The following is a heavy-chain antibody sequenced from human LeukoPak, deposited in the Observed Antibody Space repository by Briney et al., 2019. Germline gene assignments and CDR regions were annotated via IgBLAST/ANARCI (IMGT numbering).Heavy chain of an antibody. D-gene: IGHD6-13*01. CDR1: GYSISSGYY. Sequence: SETLSLTCTVSGYSISSGYYWSWIRQPAGKGPEWIGRIYTSGSTNYNPSLKSRVTMSVDTSKNQFSLKLSSVTAADTAVYYCARVKIAAAKYYYYYMDVWGKGTTVTISS. CDR2: IYTSGST. CDR3: ARVKIAAAKYYYYYMDV. V-gene: IGHV4-4*07. J-gene: IGHJ6*03.